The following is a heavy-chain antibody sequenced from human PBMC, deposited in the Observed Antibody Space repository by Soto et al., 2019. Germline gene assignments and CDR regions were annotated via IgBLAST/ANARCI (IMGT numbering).Heavy chain of an antibody. CDR3: ARDFGHGYYLDY. CDR2: ITDSSDTV. D-gene: IGHD3-3*01. V-gene: IGHV3-48*02. Sequence: SLRLSCAASGFTFTRYSMNWVRQAPGKGLEWVSYITDSSDTVHYADSVRGRFTISRDNAESSLYLQMNSLRDEDTAVYFCARDFGHGYYLDYWGRGTLVTVSS. J-gene: IGHJ4*02. CDR1: GFTFTRYS.